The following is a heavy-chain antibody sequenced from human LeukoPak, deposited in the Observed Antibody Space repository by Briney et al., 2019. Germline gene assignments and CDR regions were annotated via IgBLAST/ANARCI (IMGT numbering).Heavy chain of an antibody. V-gene: IGHV1-46*01. CDR1: AYTFSTYY. J-gene: IGHJ6*03. CDR3: ARVHARDYYYYYMDV. CDR2: INPSDGST. Sequence: GASVKVSCKASAYTFSTYYLHWVRQAPGQGLEWMGMINPSDGSTSYAQKFQGRVTMTRDKSTSTVYMELRSLRSEDTAVYYCARVHARDYYYYYMDVWGKGTTVTVSS.